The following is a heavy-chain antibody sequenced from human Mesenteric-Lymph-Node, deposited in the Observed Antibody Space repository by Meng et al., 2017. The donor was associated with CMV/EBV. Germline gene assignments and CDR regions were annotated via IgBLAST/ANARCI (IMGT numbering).Heavy chain of an antibody. J-gene: IGHJ3*02. CDR2: IYHSGTT. Sequence: SETLSLTCTVSGGSISSSGDYYWSWIRQSPGKGLEWIGYIYHSGTTYYNPSLMSRLSISVDTSKNQFSLNLNSVTAADTAVYYCARVPDTGAFDIWGQGTMVTVSS. D-gene: IGHD3-10*01. V-gene: IGHV4-30-4*08. CDR1: GGSISSSGDYY. CDR3: ARVPDTGAFDI.